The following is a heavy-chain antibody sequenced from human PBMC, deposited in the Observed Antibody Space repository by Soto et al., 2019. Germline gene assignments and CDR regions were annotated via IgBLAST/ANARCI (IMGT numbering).Heavy chain of an antibody. J-gene: IGHJ5*02. V-gene: IGHV1-69*04. D-gene: IGHD2-15*01. CDR2: IIPILGIA. Sequence: GASVKVSCKASGGTFSSYTISWVRQAPGQGLEWKGRIIPILGIANYAQKFQGRVTITADKSTGTAYMELSSLRSEDTAVYYCARDPGGYCSGGSCYWFDPWGQGTLVTVSS. CDR1: GGTFSSYT. CDR3: ARDPGGYCSGGSCYWFDP.